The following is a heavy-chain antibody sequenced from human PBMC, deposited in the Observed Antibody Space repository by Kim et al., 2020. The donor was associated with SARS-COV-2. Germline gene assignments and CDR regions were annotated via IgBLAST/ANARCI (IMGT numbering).Heavy chain of an antibody. J-gene: IGHJ6*02. CDR3: ARDNWNDVPYYGMDV. Sequence: SETLSLTCTVSGGSISSYYWSWIRQPPGKGLEWIGYIYYSGSTNYNPSLKSRVTISVDTSKNQFSLKLSSVTAADTAVYYFARDNWNDVPYYGMDVWGQGATVTVSS. D-gene: IGHD1-1*01. CDR2: IYYSGST. CDR1: GGSISSYY. V-gene: IGHV4-59*01.